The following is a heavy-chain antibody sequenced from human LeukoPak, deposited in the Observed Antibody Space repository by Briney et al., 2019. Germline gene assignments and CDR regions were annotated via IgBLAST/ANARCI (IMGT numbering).Heavy chain of an antibody. CDR2: ISSSGNQN. J-gene: IGHJ2*01. V-gene: IGHV3-30*03. CDR1: GFTFSYYG. Sequence: GGSLRLSCAGSGFTFSYYGIHWARQAPGKGLEWVAAISSSGNQNYYGDSVKGRFTISRDNSKNTLYLQMNSLSAEDTAVYYRARDADPSGRNWYFDLWGRGTLVTVAS. CDR3: ARDADPSGRNWYFDL. D-gene: IGHD6-19*01.